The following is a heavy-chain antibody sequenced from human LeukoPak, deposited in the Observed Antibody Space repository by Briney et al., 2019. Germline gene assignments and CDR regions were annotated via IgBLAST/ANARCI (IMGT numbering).Heavy chain of an antibody. Sequence: ASVKVSCKASGYTFTSYGISWVRRAPGQGPEWMGYISAYNGNTNYAQKVQGRVTLTTDTSTSTAYMELRSLRSDDTAVYYCARDPGAVTLEHWGQGTLVTVSS. CDR2: ISAYNGNT. CDR1: GYTFTSYG. V-gene: IGHV1-18*01. D-gene: IGHD2-15*01. J-gene: IGHJ4*02. CDR3: ARDPGAVTLEH.